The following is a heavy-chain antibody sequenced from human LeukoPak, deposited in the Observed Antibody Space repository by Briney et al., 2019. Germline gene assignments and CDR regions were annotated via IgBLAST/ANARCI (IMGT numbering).Heavy chain of an antibody. D-gene: IGHD3-10*01. CDR3: AADVLASRYGSGSVDY. CDR2: IVVGSGNT. J-gene: IGHJ4*02. V-gene: IGHV1-58*01. CDR1: GFTFTSSA. Sequence: SVKVSCKASGFTFTSSAVQWVRQARGQRLEWIGWIVVGSGNTNYAQKFQERVTITRDMSTSTAYMKLSSLRSEDTAVYYCAADVLASRYGSGSVDYWGQGTLVTVSS.